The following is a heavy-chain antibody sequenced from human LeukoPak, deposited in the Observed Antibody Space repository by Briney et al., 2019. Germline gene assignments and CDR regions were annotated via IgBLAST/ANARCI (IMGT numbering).Heavy chain of an antibody. V-gene: IGHV4-61*02. J-gene: IGHJ6*03. CDR3: ARDSGDTARAYYYYYMDV. D-gene: IGHD5-18*01. CDR2: IYTSGST. CDR1: GGSISSGSYY. Sequence: PSETLSLTCTVSGGSISSGSYYRSWIRQPAGKGLEWIGRIYTSGSTNYNPSLKSRVTISVDTSKNQFSLKLSSVTAADTAVYYCARDSGDTARAYYYYYMDVWGRGTTVTVSS.